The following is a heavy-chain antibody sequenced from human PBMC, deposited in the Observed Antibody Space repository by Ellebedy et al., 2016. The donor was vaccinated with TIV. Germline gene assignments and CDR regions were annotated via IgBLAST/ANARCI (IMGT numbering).Heavy chain of an antibody. CDR3: ARDLICGGDCHYGMDV. Sequence: ASVKVSCXASGGTFSSYAISWVRQAPGQGLEWMGWINPNSGGTNYAQKFQGRVTMTRDTSISTAYMELSRLRSDDTAVYYCARDLICGGDCHYGMDVWGQGTTVTVSS. CDR2: INPNSGGT. CDR1: GGTFSSYA. J-gene: IGHJ6*02. V-gene: IGHV1-2*02. D-gene: IGHD2-21*02.